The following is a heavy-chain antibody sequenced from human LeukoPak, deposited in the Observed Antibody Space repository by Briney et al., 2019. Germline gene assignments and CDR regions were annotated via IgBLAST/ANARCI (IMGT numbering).Heavy chain of an antibody. CDR1: GFTFSSYG. Sequence: PGGSLRLSCAASGFTFSSYGMHWVRQAPGKGLEWVAVISYDGSYKHDADSVKGRFTISRDNADNSLYLQMNSLKVEDTAVYYCARWTYNSAWGVVERVDYWGQGTLVTVSS. CDR3: ARWTYNSAWGVVERVDY. V-gene: IGHV3-30*03. D-gene: IGHD6-19*01. J-gene: IGHJ4*02. CDR2: ISYDGSYK.